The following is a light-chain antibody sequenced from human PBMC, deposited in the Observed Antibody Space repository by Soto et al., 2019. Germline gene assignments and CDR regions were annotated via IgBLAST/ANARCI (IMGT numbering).Light chain of an antibody. CDR2: GNN. CDR3: AAWDDSLNGPV. Sequence: QSVLTQPPSASGTPGQRVTISCSGSSSNIGNNTVNWYQQPPGTAPKLLIYGNNHRTSGVPDRFSGSKSGTSASLANSGLQSEDEADYFCAAWDDSLNGPVFGGGTKVTVL. CDR1: SSNIGNNT. V-gene: IGLV1-44*01. J-gene: IGLJ3*02.